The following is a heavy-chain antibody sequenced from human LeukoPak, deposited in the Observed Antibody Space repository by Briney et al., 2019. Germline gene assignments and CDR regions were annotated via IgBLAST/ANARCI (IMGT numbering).Heavy chain of an antibody. Sequence: SETLSLTCTVSGGSISSYYWSWIRQPPGKGLEWIGEINHSGSTNYNPSLKSRVTISVDTSKNQFSLRLSSVTTADTAVYYCAREAYCGGDCYSGFDYWGQGTLVTVSS. J-gene: IGHJ4*02. D-gene: IGHD2-21*02. CDR3: AREAYCGGDCYSGFDY. V-gene: IGHV4-34*01. CDR2: INHSGST. CDR1: GGSISSYY.